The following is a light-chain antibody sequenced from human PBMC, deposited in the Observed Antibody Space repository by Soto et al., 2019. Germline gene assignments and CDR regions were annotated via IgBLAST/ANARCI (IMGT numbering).Light chain of an antibody. CDR2: DVS. J-gene: IGLJ1*01. CDR3: SSYTTSNTRQIV. Sequence: QSALTQPASVSGSPGQSITISCTGTSSDVGGYNYVSWYQQHPGKAPKFMIYDVSNRSSGVSNRFSGSKSGNTASLTISGLHAEDDADYSCSSYTTSNTRQIVFGTGTKVTVL. CDR1: SSDVGGYNY. V-gene: IGLV2-14*01.